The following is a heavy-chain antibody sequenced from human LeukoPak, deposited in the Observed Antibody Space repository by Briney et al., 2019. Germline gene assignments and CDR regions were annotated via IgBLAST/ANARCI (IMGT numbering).Heavy chain of an antibody. D-gene: IGHD2-15*01. CDR3: ATTTRYCSGGSCQNEGFDY. Sequence: ASVKVSCKASGYTFTSYGISWVRQAPGQGLEWMGWISAYNGNTNYAQKLQGRVTMTTDTSTSTAYMELRSLRSDDTAVYYCATTTRYCSGGSCQNEGFDYWGQGTLVTVSS. CDR2: ISAYNGNT. CDR1: GYTFTSYG. J-gene: IGHJ4*02. V-gene: IGHV1-18*01.